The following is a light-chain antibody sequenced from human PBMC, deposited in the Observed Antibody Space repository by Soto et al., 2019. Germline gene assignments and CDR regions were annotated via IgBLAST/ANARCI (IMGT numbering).Light chain of an antibody. J-gene: IGKJ5*01. CDR1: QSVSSY. CDR3: QQRSNWPPIT. Sequence: EIVLTQSPVTLSLSPGHGAALSCRASQSVSSYLAWYQQKPGQAPRLLIYDASSRATGIPARFSGSGSGTDFTLTISSLEPEDFAVYYCQQRSNWPPITFGQGTRLEIK. CDR2: DAS. V-gene: IGKV3-11*01.